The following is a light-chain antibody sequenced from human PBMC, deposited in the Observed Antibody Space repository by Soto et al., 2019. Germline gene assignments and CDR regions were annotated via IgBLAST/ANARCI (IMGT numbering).Light chain of an antibody. Sequence: QYALTQPPSVSGAPGQRVTISCTESSSNIGAGYDVHWYQQLPGTAPKLLIYGNSNRPSGVPDRFSGSKSGTSASLAITGLQAEDEADYYCQSYDSSLSGWVFGGGTELTVL. V-gene: IGLV1-40*01. J-gene: IGLJ3*02. CDR2: GNS. CDR3: QSYDSSLSGWV. CDR1: SSNIGAGYD.